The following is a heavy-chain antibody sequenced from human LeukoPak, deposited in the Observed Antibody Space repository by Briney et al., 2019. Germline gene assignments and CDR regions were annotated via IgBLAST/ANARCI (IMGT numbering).Heavy chain of an antibody. Sequence: GGSLGLSCAASEFTFSTYEMNWVRQAPGKGLEWVSYISRSGTAIDYADSVKGRFTISRDNAKNSLYLQMNSLRAEDTAVYYCARGKFMADYFDYWGQGTLVTVSS. D-gene: IGHD5-24*01. J-gene: IGHJ4*02. CDR1: EFTFSTYE. V-gene: IGHV3-48*03. CDR2: ISRSGTAI. CDR3: ARGKFMADYFDY.